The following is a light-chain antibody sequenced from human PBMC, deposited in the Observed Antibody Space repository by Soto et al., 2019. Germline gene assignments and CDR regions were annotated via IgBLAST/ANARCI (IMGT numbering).Light chain of an antibody. Sequence: AIQLTQSPSSLSASVGDRVTITCRASQGISSALAWYQQKPGKTPELLIYDASSLQSGVPSRFSGSGSGTDFTLTISSLQPADFATYYCQQFNSYPTCGGGTKVEIK. CDR1: QGISSA. CDR2: DAS. V-gene: IGKV1-13*02. J-gene: IGKJ4*01. CDR3: QQFNSYPT.